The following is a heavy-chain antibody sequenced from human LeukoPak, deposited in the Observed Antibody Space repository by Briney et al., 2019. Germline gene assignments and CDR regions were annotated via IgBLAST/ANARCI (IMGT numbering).Heavy chain of an antibody. CDR2: ISAYNGNT. Sequence: ASVKVSCKASGYTFTSYGISWVRQAPGQGLEWMGWISAYNGNTNYAQKLQGRVTMTTDTSTSTAYMELRSLRPDDTAVYYCARIPSIFGVVILYYFDYWGQGTLVTVSS. J-gene: IGHJ4*02. V-gene: IGHV1-18*01. CDR1: GYTFTSYG. D-gene: IGHD3-3*01. CDR3: ARIPSIFGVVILYYFDY.